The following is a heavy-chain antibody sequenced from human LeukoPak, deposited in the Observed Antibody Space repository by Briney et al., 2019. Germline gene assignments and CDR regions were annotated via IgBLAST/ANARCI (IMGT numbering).Heavy chain of an antibody. CDR3: ARGRGPSREDH. CDR1: GGSFSGYY. Sequence: KTSETLSLTCAVYGGSFSGYYWSWIRQPPGKGLEWIGEINHSGSTNYNPSLKSRVTISVDTSKNQFSLKLSSVTAADTAVYYCARGRGPSREDHWGQGTLVTVSS. CDR2: INHSGST. J-gene: IGHJ4*02. V-gene: IGHV4-34*01.